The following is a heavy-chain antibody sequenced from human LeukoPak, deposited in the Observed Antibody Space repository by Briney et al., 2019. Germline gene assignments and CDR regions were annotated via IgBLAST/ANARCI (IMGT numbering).Heavy chain of an antibody. D-gene: IGHD1-1*01. CDR2: INYSGTT. Sequence: PSETLSLTCTVSGGSISTSYYWGWIRQPPGKGLEWIGSINYSGTTYYNPSLKSRVTISVDTSKNQFSLRLNSVTAAHTAVYYCTRSNWNSGGANGYWGQGTLVTVSS. CDR1: GGSISTSYY. V-gene: IGHV4-39*01. CDR3: TRSNWNSGGANGY. J-gene: IGHJ4*02.